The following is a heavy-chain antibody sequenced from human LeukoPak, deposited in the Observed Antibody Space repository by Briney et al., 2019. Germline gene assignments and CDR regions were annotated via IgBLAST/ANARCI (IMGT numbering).Heavy chain of an antibody. D-gene: IGHD3-16*01. J-gene: IGHJ6*02. CDR3: TRVITFGGVGPYGMDV. Sequence: GGSLRLSCAASGFTFTSYVLSWVRQPPGKGLEWVSAIDTRGGNTYYADSVKGRFTISRDNSKNTLYPQMNSLKTEDTAVYCCTRVITFGGVGPYGMDVWGQGTTVSVSS. V-gene: IGHV3-23*05. CDR2: IDTRGGNT. CDR1: GFTFTSYV.